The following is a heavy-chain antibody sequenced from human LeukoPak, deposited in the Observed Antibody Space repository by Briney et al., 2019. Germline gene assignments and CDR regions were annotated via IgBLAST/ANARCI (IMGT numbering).Heavy chain of an antibody. CDR2: VNADNGNT. CDR1: GYTFSNYA. Sequence: ASVKVSCKASGYTFSNYAMHWVRQAPGQRLEWMGWVNADNGNTKYSQKFQGRVSITRVTSASTAYMELSSLRSEDTAVYYCARGGYYDNSGYQPFDYWGQGTLVTVSS. CDR3: ARGGYYDNSGYQPFDY. D-gene: IGHD3-22*01. J-gene: IGHJ4*02. V-gene: IGHV1-3*01.